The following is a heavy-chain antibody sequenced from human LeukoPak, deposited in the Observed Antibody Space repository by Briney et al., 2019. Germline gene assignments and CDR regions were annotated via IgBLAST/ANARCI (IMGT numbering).Heavy chain of an antibody. J-gene: IGHJ4*02. CDR2: ISSSSSYI. CDR3: AKDENYFNFDY. CDR1: GFTFSSHT. V-gene: IGHV3-21*04. D-gene: IGHD2/OR15-2a*01. Sequence: GRSLRLSCAASGFTFSSHTMNWVRQAPGKGLEWVSSISSSSSYIYYAGSVKGRFTISRDNAKNSLYLQMNSLRAEDTAVYYCAKDENYFNFDYWGQGTLVTVSS.